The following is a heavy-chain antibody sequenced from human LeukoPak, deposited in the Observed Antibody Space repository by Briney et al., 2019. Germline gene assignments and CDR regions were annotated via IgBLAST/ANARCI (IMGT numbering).Heavy chain of an antibody. CDR3: ARGEVATTTVEWFYYGMDV. V-gene: IGHV4-31*03. J-gene: IGHJ6*02. Sequence: SETLSLTCTVSSGSISSGGYYWSWIGQHPGKGLEWIGYIYYSGSTYYNPSLKSRVTISVDTSKNQYSLKLSSVTAADTAVYYCARGEVATTTVEWFYYGMDVWGQGTTVTVSS. D-gene: IGHD5-12*01. CDR2: IYYSGST. CDR1: SGSISSGGYY.